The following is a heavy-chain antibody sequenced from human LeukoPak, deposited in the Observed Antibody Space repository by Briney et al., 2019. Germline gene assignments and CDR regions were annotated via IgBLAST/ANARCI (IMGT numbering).Heavy chain of an antibody. CDR1: GGTFSSYA. V-gene: IGHV1-69*13. D-gene: IGHD6-6*01. CDR3: ARGLSIAAWYGMDV. J-gene: IGHJ6*02. Sequence: ASVKVSCKASGGTFSSYAISWVRQAPGQGLEWMGGIISIFGTANYAQKFQGRVTITADESTSTAYMELSSLRSEDTAVYYCARGLSIAAWYGMDVWGQGTTVTVSS. CDR2: IISIFGTA.